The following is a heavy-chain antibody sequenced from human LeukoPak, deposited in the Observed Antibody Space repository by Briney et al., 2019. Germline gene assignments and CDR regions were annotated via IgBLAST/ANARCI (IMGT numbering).Heavy chain of an antibody. CDR1: GFTFDDYA. CDR3: AKESSGSYSLDY. CDR2: ISGDGGST. V-gene: IGHV3-43*02. J-gene: IGHJ4*02. D-gene: IGHD1-26*01. Sequence: GGSLRLSCAASGFTFDDYAMHWVRQAPGKGLEWVSLISGDGGSTYYADSVKGRFAISRDNSKNSLYLQMNSLRTEDTALYYCAKESSGSYSLDYWGQGTLVTVSS.